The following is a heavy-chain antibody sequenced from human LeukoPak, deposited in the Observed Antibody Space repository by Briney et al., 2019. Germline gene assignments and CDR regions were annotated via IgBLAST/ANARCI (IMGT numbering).Heavy chain of an antibody. CDR3: SRFYSSGWASGAFDI. D-gene: IGHD3-22*01. J-gene: IGHJ3*02. CDR2: IRNKANGGTT. CDR1: GFTFSDYA. V-gene: IGHV3-49*04. Sequence: GGSLRLSCTTSGFTFSDYAVSWVRQAPGKGLEWIGFIRNKANGGTTEYAASVKGRFTISRDDSKPIAHLQMSSLKTEDTAVYYCSRFYSSGWASGAFDIWGQGTMVTVSS.